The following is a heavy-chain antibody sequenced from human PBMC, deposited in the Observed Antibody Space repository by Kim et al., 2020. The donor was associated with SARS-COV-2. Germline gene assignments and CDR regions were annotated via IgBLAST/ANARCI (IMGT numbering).Heavy chain of an antibody. V-gene: IGHV3-11*01. CDR1: GFTFSDYY. D-gene: IGHD2-8*02. CDR3: ARARGDIVLVVYAIAFFDY. CDR2: ISSSGSTI. Sequence: GGSLRRSCAASGFTFSDYYMSWIRQAPGKGLEWVSYISSSGSTIYYADSVKGRFTISRDNAKNSLYLQMNSLRAEDTAVYYCARARGDIVLVVYAIAFFDYWGQGTLVTVSS. J-gene: IGHJ4*02.